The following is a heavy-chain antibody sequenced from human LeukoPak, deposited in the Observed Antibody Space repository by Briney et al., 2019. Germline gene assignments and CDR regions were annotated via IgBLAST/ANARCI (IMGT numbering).Heavy chain of an antibody. CDR1: GSSFSSYG. Sequence: PGGSLRLSCAASGSSFSSYGMSWVHRAPGKGLEWVSGIGGSRGNTYYADSVKGRFTISRDNSKNTLYLQMNSLRAEDTAVYYCARGWGYYYDSSGPLPCMVPDYFDCCGQGTLVTVSS. CDR3: ARGWGYYYDSSGPLPCMVPDYFDC. J-gene: IGHJ4*02. V-gene: IGHV3-23*01. D-gene: IGHD3-22*01. CDR2: IGGSRGNT.